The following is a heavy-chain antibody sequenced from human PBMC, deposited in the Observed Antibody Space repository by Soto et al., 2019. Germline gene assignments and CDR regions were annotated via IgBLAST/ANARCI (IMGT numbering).Heavy chain of an antibody. CDR2: VYPSGTS. V-gene: IGHV4-59*02. CDR1: GASVNSHY. CDR3: AREYGTYSGSPFDS. Sequence: LSLTCVVSGASVNSHYWHWIRQPPGQGLEWVGSVYPSGTSNYNPSLKSRLTISLDTSKNQFSLTLNSATAADTAVYFCAREYGTYSGSPFDSWGQGTLVTVSS. D-gene: IGHD1-26*01. J-gene: IGHJ4*02.